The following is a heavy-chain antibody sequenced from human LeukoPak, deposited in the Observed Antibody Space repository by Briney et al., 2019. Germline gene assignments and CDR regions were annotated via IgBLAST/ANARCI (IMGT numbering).Heavy chain of an antibody. J-gene: IGHJ3*02. CDR1: GFTFSSYA. CDR2: IRYVRSNK. D-gene: IGHD1-26*01. CDR3: AAGWELSGRNAFDI. V-gene: IGHV3-30*02. Sequence: SGGSLRLSCAASGFTFSSYAMHWVRQAPGKGLEWVAFIRYVRSNKYYADSVKGRFTISRDNSKNTLYLQMNSLRAEDTAVYYCAAGWELSGRNAFDIWGQGTMVTVSS.